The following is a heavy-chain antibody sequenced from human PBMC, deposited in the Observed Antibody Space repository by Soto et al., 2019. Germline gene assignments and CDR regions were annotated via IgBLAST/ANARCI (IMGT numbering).Heavy chain of an antibody. Sequence: ASVKVSCKASGGTFSSYAISWVRQAPGQGLEWMGGIIPIFGTANYAQKLQGRVTITADESTSTAYMELSSLRSEDTAVYYCARSVATRTGDENYYYYYGMDVWGQGTTVTFSS. CDR2: IIPIFGTA. V-gene: IGHV1-69*13. D-gene: IGHD3-10*01. J-gene: IGHJ6*02. CDR1: GGTFSSYA. CDR3: ARSVATRTGDENYYYYYGMDV.